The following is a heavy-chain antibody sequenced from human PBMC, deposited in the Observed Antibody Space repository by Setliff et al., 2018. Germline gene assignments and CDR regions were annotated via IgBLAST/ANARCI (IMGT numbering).Heavy chain of an antibody. CDR1: GFTFSTYS. D-gene: IGHD7-27*01. CDR3: ASIDWGENFYNTDV. V-gene: IGHV3-30-3*01. Sequence: SLRLSCTASGFTFSTYSMNWVRQAPGRGLEWVAVISYDGGKTYHADSVKGRFIISRDNSENTLYLQMNSLRPEDTAVYFCASIDWGENFYNTDVWGKGTTVTVSS. CDR2: ISYDGGKT. J-gene: IGHJ6*04.